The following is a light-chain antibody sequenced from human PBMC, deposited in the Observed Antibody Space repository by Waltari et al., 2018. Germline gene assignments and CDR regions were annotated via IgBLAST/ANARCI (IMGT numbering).Light chain of an antibody. J-gene: IGLJ2*01. CDR2: SVS. CDR1: ATDIGCFDS. CDR3: TSYTSKNTFI. Sequence: QSALTQPASVFGSLGQSVTISCTGTATDIGCFDSVSWYQHHSGKAPKLLIFSVSNRPSEISARFSASKSGNTASLSISGLQTEDEADYHCTSYTSKNTFIFGGGTRLTVL. V-gene: IGLV2-14*03.